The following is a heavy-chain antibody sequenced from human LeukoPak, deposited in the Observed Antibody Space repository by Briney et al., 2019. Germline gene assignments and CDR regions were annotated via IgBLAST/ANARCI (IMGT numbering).Heavy chain of an antibody. CDR2: INAGNGNT. J-gene: IGHJ4*02. D-gene: IGHD3-9*01. CDR3: ARVLRYFDWLPYFDY. CDR1: GYTFTSYA. Sequence: ASAKVSCKASGYTFTSYAMHWVRQAPGQRLEWMGWINAGNGNTKYSQNFQGRVTITRDTSATTAYMELSSLRSEDTAVYYCARVLRYFDWLPYFDYWGQGTLVTVSS. V-gene: IGHV1-3*01.